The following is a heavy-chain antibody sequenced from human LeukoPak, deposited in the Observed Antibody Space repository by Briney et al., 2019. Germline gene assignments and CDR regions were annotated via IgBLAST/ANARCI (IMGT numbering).Heavy chain of an antibody. CDR2: IYYSGST. Sequence: YPSETLSLTCSVSGGSISSGNYYWGWIRQPPGKGLEWIGTIYYSGSTYYNPSLKSRVTISVDTSKNQFSLKLSSVTAADTAVYYCARRGFYYDSSGESPLDIWGQGTMVTVSS. CDR3: ARRGFYYDSSGESPLDI. V-gene: IGHV4-39*01. CDR1: GGSISSGNYY. J-gene: IGHJ3*02. D-gene: IGHD3-22*01.